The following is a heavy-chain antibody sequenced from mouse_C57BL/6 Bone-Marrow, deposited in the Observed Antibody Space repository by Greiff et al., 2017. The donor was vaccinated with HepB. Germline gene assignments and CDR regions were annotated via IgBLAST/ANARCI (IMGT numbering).Heavy chain of an antibody. CDR2: VSDGGSYT. CDR1: GFTFSSYA. Sequence: DVKLVESGGGLVKLGGSLKLSCAASGFTFSSYAMSWVCQTPEKRLGWVATVSDGGSYTYYPDNVKGRFTISRDNAKNNLYLQMSHLKSEDTAMSYCERVLFWYFIVWGTGTTVTVSS. V-gene: IGHV5-4*03. J-gene: IGHJ1*03. CDR3: ERVLFWYFIV.